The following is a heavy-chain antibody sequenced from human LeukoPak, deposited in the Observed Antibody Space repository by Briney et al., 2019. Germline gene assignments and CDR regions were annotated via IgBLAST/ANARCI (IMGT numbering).Heavy chain of an antibody. CDR2: VHDRGST. CDR1: GGSISWYY. J-gene: IGHJ2*01. V-gene: IGHV4-59*01. D-gene: IGHD1-26*01. Sequence: SETLSLTCTVSGGSISWYYWSWIRQPPGKGLELIGYVHDRGSTYYSPSLKSRVSISVDTSKNQFSLKLSSVTAADTAVYYCARAYSSSLYWYFDLWGRGTLVTVSS. CDR3: ARAYSSSLYWYFDL.